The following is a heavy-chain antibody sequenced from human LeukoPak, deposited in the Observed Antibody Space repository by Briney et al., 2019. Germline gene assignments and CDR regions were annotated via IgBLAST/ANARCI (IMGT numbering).Heavy chain of an antibody. D-gene: IGHD3-16*01. CDR3: AKGVLRTGGDY. Sequence: GGSLRLSCAASGFTFSSYAMTWVRQAPGKGLEWVSSLIGSGSNTYYADSVKGRFTISRDNSKNTLYLQMNSLRAEDTAVYYCAKGVLRTGGDYWGQGALVTVSS. CDR2: LIGSGSNT. V-gene: IGHV3-23*01. CDR1: GFTFSSYA. J-gene: IGHJ4*02.